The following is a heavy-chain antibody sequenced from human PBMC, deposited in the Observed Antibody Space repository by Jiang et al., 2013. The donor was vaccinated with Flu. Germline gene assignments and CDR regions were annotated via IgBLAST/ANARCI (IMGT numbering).Heavy chain of an antibody. CDR2: ISYDGSNK. CDR1: GFTFSSYA. CDR3: ARARGAKGAFDI. J-gene: IGHJ3*02. V-gene: IGHV3-30-3*01. Sequence: QLLESGGGVVQPGRSLRLSCAASGFTFSSYAMHWVRQAPGKGLEWVAVISYDGSNKYYADSVKGRFTISRDNSKNTLYLQMNSLRAEDTAVYYCARARGAKGAFDIWGQGTMVTVSS. D-gene: IGHD3-10*01.